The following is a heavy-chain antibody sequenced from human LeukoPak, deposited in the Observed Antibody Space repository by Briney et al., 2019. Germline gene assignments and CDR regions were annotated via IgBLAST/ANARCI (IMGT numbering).Heavy chain of an antibody. J-gene: IGHJ4*02. D-gene: IGHD6-19*01. V-gene: IGHV3-23*01. CDR3: ARDSFSGSYDY. CDR2: ISGSGGST. CDR1: GFTFSSYA. Sequence: GGSLRLSCAASGFTFSSYAMSWVRQAPGKGLEWVSAISGSGGSTYYADSVKGRFTISRDNAKNSLYLQMNSLRAEDTAVYYCARDSFSGSYDYWGQGTLVTVSS.